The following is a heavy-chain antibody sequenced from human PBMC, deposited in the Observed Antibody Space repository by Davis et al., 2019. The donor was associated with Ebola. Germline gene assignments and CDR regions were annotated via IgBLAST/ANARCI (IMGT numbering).Heavy chain of an antibody. CDR1: GFTFYNHA. J-gene: IGHJ3*01. Sequence: PGGSLRLSCETSGFTFYNHAMSWVRQAPGKGLEWVSAITSSGGSTYYADSVRGRLSISRDNSKNTLHLQMNSLRVEDTAIYYCAKDDPNIWFDVWGQGTMVAVSS. CDR3: AKDDPNIWFDV. CDR2: ITSSGGST. V-gene: IGHV3-23*01. D-gene: IGHD2/OR15-2a*01.